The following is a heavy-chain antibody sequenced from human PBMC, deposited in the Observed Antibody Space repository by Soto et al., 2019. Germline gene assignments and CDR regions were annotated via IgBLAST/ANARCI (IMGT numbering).Heavy chain of an antibody. CDR2: TYYKSECFN. J-gene: IGHJ6*03. CDR3: ASGSRDDVSGPYYMDV. D-gene: IGHD5-12*01. V-gene: IGHV6-1*01. CDR1: GDSVSSNSAG. Sequence: QVQLQLSGPGLMEPSQALSLSCAISGDSVSSNSAGWDWGIHTPSRGLEWLGRTYYKSECFNNYAVSVKKQITKDPATPQSPSPLNLDSVTPDDTAVYLCASGSRDDVSGPYYMDVWAKGTTASVS.